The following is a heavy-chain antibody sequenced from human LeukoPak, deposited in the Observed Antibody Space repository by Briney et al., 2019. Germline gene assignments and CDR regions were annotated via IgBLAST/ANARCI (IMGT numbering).Heavy chain of an antibody. J-gene: IGHJ3*02. CDR2: IYYSGST. Sequence: SETLSLTCTVSGGSISSYYWSWIRQPPGKGLEWIGYIYYSGSTNYNPSLKSRVTMSVDTSKNQFSLKLSSVTAADTAVYYCARSPTGHDAFDIWGQGTMVTVSS. CDR1: GGSISSYY. CDR3: ARSPTGHDAFDI. V-gene: IGHV4-59*01.